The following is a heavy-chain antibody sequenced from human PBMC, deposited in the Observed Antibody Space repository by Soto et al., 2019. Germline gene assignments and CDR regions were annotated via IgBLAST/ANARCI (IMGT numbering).Heavy chain of an antibody. J-gene: IGHJ4*02. V-gene: IGHV1-2*04. CDR2: INPNSGGT. D-gene: IGHD2-15*01. CDR3: ARAGDCGSSVCYYFDY. Sequence: ASVKVSCKAPGYTFTGYYMHWVRQAPGQGLEWMGWINPNSGGTNYAQKFQGWVTMTRDTSISTAYMELSRLRSDDTAVYYCARAGDCGSSVCYYFDYWGQGTPVNLFS. CDR1: GYTFTGYY.